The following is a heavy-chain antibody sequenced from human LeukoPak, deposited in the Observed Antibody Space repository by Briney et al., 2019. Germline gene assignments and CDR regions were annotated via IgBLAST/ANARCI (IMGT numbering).Heavy chain of an antibody. Sequence: GGSLRLSCAASGLTFSTYWMHWVRQAPGKGLAWVARINPDGSIRTYANSVQGRVTISRDTAKDTLSLQMNSLRAEDTAVYYCAREARVGGALQYWGQGTPVTVSS. CDR2: INPDGSIR. CDR1: GLTFSTYW. D-gene: IGHD1-26*01. J-gene: IGHJ4*02. CDR3: AREARVGGALQY. V-gene: IGHV3-74*03.